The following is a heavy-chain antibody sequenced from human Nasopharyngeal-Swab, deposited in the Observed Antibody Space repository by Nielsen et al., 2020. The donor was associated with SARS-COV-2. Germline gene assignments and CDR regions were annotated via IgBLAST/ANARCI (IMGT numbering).Heavy chain of an antibody. CDR2: ISHDGDVK. V-gene: IGHV3-30*18. CDR3: AKDLSSCWGGDY. J-gene: IGHJ4*02. Sequence: GESLKISCAASGFSITSYGMQWVSQAPGKGLEWVALISHDGDVKYYADSVKGRFTISRDISKNTVYLQMNSLSVEDTAVYYCAKDLSSCWGGDYWGQGTLVAVSS. D-gene: IGHD6-19*01. CDR1: GFSITSYG.